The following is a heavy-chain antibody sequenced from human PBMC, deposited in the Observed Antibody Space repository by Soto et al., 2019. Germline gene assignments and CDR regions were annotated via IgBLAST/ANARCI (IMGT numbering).Heavy chain of an antibody. J-gene: IGHJ4*02. CDR3: AKKGYYPSGKINLFDS. CDR1: GYSITSDYY. V-gene: IGHV4-38-2*01. CDR2: IYSGST. D-gene: IGHD3-10*01. Sequence: SETLSLTCAVSGYSITSDYYWGWIRQPPGKGLEWIGSIYSGSTYYNPSLKSRVTISVDTSKNQFSLRLTSVAAADTAMYYCAKKGYYPSGKINLFDSWGQGTLDTVSS.